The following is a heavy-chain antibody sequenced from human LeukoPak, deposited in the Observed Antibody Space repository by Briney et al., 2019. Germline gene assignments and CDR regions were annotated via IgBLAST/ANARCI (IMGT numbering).Heavy chain of an antibody. CDR3: ARDSSGWYVPSYGMDV. V-gene: IGHV4-39*07. D-gene: IGHD6-19*01. CDR1: GGSISSSSYY. Sequence: SETLSLTCTVSGGSISSSSYYWGWIRQPPGKGLEWIGSIYYSGSTYYNPSLKSRVTISVDTSKNQFSLKLSSVTAADTAVYYCARDSSGWYVPSYGMDVWGQGTTVTVSS. CDR2: IYYSGST. J-gene: IGHJ6*02.